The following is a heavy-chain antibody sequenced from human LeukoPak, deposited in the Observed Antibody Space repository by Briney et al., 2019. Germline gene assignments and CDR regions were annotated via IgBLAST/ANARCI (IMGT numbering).Heavy chain of an antibody. D-gene: IGHD3-10*01. J-gene: IGHJ5*02. CDR3: ARGVCYYGSGSYYPNCFDP. CDR1: GYTFTSYD. V-gene: IGHV1-8*03. Sequence: GASVKVSCKASGYTFTSYDINWGRQATGQGLEWMGWMNPNSGNTGYAKKFQGRVAITRNTSISTAYMELSSLTSEDTAVYYCARGVCYYGSGSYYPNCFDPWGQGTLVTVSS. CDR2: MNPNSGNT.